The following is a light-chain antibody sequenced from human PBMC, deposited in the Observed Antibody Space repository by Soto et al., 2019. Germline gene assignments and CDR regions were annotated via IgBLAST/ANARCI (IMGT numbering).Light chain of an antibody. CDR3: QQYKNNTWT. CDR1: QRISSW. V-gene: IGKV1-5*03. Sequence: DIQMTQSPSTLSASVGDRVTITCLASQRISSWLAWYQQKPGKAPNLLIHQASILESGVPSTFSGSGSGTEFTLTISSLQPDDFATYYCQQYKNNTWTFGQGTKVEIK. J-gene: IGKJ1*01. CDR2: QAS.